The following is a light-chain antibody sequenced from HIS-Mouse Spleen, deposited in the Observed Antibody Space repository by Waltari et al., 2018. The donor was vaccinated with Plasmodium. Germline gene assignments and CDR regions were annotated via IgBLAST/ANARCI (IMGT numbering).Light chain of an antibody. V-gene: IGKV3-20*01. CDR3: QQYGSSPWT. J-gene: IGKJ1*01. Sequence: EIVLTQSPGTLSLSPGERATLSCRASQSVSSSYLAGYQQKPGQAPRLLIYGASSRATGIPDVFSGSGSGTDFTLTISRLEPEDFAVYYCQQYGSSPWTFGQGTKVEIK. CDR2: GAS. CDR1: QSVSSSY.